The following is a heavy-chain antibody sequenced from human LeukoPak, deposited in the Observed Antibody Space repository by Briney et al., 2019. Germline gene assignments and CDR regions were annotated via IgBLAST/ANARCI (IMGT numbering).Heavy chain of an antibody. CDR2: ISSSSSTI. CDR1: GFTFSSYS. V-gene: IGHV3-48*04. D-gene: IGHD3-3*01. Sequence: GGSLRLSCAASGFTFSSYSMNWVRQAPGKGLEWVSYISSSSSTIYYADSVKGRFTISRHNAKNSLYLQMNSLRAEDTAVYYCAKNYDFWSGAIDYWGRGTLVTVSS. J-gene: IGHJ4*02. CDR3: AKNYDFWSGAIDY.